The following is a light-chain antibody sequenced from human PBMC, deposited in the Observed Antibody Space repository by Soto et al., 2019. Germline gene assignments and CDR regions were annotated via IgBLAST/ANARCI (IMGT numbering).Light chain of an antibody. J-gene: IGLJ3*02. CDR1: SSNIVASSD. CDR2: GNS. CDR3: QSYDSSLSGWV. Sequence: QSVLTQPPSVSGAPGQRVTISCTGSSSNIVASSDVHWYQQLPGTAPKLLIYGNSNRPSGVPDRFSGSKSGTSDALAITGLQAEDEADYYCQSYDSSLSGWVFGGGTKLTVL. V-gene: IGLV1-40*01.